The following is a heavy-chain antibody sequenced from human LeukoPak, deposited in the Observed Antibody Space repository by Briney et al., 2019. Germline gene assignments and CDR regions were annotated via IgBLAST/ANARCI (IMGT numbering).Heavy chain of an antibody. CDR1: GGSFSTYA. Sequence: GASVKVSCKSSGGSFSTYAVNWVRQAPGQGLEWMGRLIPVLGMSHYAPGFQGRVTLTADRSTNTAYMELDRLTSDDTAVYYCATDGGSYEFDYWGQGTLVTVSS. CDR3: ATDGGSYEFDY. J-gene: IGHJ4*02. CDR2: LIPVLGMS. D-gene: IGHD1-26*01. V-gene: IGHV1-69*04.